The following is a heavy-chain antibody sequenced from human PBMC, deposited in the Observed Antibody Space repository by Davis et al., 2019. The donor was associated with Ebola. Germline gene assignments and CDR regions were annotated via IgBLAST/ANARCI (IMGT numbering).Heavy chain of an antibody. D-gene: IGHD5-24*01. Sequence: PGGSLRLSCTASGFTFHDFAMHWVRQAPGKGLEWVSGISWNSDTIAYADSVRGRFTISRDNANNSLYLQMNSLRPDDTALYYCTKGRVELATATVDAFDIWGQGTMVTISS. CDR3: TKGRVELATATVDAFDI. V-gene: IGHV3-9*01. CDR2: ISWNSDTI. CDR1: GFTFHDFA. J-gene: IGHJ3*02.